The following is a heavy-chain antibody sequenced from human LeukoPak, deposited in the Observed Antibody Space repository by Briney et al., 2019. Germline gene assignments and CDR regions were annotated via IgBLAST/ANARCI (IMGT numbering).Heavy chain of an antibody. J-gene: IGHJ4*02. Sequence: PSETLSLTCAVYGGSFSGYYWSWIRQPPGKGLEWIGEINHSGSTNYNPSLKSRVTISVDTSKNQFSLKLSSVTAADTAVYYCARGRYRVAYDYWGQGTLVTVSS. CDR1: GGSFSGYY. V-gene: IGHV4-34*01. D-gene: IGHD2-15*01. CDR2: INHSGST. CDR3: ARGRYRVAYDY.